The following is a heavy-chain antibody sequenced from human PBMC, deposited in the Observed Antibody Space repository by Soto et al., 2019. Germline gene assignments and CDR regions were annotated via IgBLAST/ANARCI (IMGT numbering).Heavy chain of an antibody. CDR2: IIPIFGTA. CDR3: ARGITIFGVVRLYDAFDI. V-gene: IGHV1-69*01. J-gene: IGHJ3*02. CDR1: GGTFSSYA. Sequence: QVQLVQSGAEVKKPGSSVKVSCKASGGTFSSYAISWVRQAPGQGLEWMGGIIPIFGTANYAQKFQGRVTITADESTSTADMELSGLGSEDTAVYYCARGITIFGVVRLYDAFDIWGKGTMVTVSS. D-gene: IGHD3-3*01.